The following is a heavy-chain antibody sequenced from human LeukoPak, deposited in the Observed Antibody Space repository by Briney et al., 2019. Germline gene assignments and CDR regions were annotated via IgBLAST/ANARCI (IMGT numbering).Heavy chain of an antibody. CDR3: ARLGMHERWQQLVDY. CDR1: GGSFSGYY. CDR2: INHSEST. J-gene: IGHJ4*02. D-gene: IGHD5-24*01. Sequence: SETQSLTCAVYGGSFSGYYWSWIRQPPGKGLEWIGEINHSESTNYDPSLKSRVTISLDTSKNQFSLKLSSVTAADTAVYYCARLGMHERWQQLVDYWGQGALVTVSS. V-gene: IGHV4-34*01.